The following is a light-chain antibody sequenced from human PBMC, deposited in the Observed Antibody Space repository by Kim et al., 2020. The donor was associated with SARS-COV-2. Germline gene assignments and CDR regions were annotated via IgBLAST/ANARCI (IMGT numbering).Light chain of an antibody. CDR3: KKYNSPPCT. Sequence: GDRVPITCRASQGITNFLAWYQQKPGKVPQLLIYAASALQSGVPSRFSGTGSGTDFTLTISSLQPEDVATYYCKKYNSPPCTFGQGTKV. V-gene: IGKV1-27*01. CDR1: QGITNF. CDR2: AAS. J-gene: IGKJ1*01.